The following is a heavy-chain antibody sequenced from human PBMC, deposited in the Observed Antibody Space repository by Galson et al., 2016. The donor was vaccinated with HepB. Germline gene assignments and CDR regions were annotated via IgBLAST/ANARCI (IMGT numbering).Heavy chain of an antibody. CDR1: GFTFSSYW. CDR3: ARDSSSWFGNYGMDV. CDR2: IKQDGSEK. J-gene: IGHJ6*02. Sequence: SLRLSCAASGFTFSSYWMSWVRQAPGKGLDWVANIKQDGSEKYYVDSVKGRFTIARDNGKNSLNLRMNSLRAEDTAVYYCARDSSSWFGNYGMDVWGQGTTVTVAS. V-gene: IGHV3-7*03. D-gene: IGHD6-13*01.